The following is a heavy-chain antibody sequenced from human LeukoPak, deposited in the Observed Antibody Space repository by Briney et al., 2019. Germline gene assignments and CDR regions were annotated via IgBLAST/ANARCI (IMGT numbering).Heavy chain of an antibody. J-gene: IGHJ4*02. Sequence: ASETLSLTCTVSGGSIRSYHWSWIRQPPGKGLEWIGYIDYSGSTNYNPSLKSRVTISVDTSKNQFSLKLSSVTAADTAVYFCARTDGKLLPPRFWGQGTLVTVSS. D-gene: IGHD2-21*02. CDR1: GGSIRSYH. CDR3: ARTDGKLLPPRF. CDR2: IDYSGST. V-gene: IGHV4-59*08.